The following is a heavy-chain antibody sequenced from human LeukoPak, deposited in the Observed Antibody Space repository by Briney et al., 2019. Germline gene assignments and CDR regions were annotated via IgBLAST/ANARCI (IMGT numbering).Heavy chain of an antibody. CDR3: AKETSGWYSDY. CDR2: ISGSGGST. Sequence: QSAGTLRLSCAASGFTFSSYAMSWVRQAPGKGLEWVSAISGSGGSTYYADSVRGRFTISRDNSKNTLYLQMNSLRAEDTAVYYCAKETSGWYSDYWGQGTLVTASS. J-gene: IGHJ4*02. V-gene: IGHV3-23*01. CDR1: GFTFSSYA. D-gene: IGHD6-19*01.